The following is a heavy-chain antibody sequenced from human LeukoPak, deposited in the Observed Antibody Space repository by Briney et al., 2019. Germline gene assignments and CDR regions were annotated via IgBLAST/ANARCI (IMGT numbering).Heavy chain of an antibody. CDR1: GFTFSTYG. Sequence: GRSLRLSCAASGFTFSTYGMHWVRQAPGKGLVWVSRINSDGSFTSYADSVKGRFTISRDNAKNTLYLQMNSLRAEDTAIYYCARVQVLGTYDWFDPWGQGTLVTVSS. CDR2: INSDGSFT. J-gene: IGHJ5*02. D-gene: IGHD4/OR15-4a*01. V-gene: IGHV3-74*01. CDR3: ARVQVLGTYDWFDP.